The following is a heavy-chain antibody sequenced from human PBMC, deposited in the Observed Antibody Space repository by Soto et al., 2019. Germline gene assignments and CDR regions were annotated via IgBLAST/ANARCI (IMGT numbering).Heavy chain of an antibody. Sequence: EVQLVESGGGLVQPGGSLRLSCAASGFTFSSYSMNWVRQAPGKGLEWVSNISSSSSTIYYADSVKGRFTISRDNAKNSLYLQMNSLRAEDTAVYYCAREQIMDFWSGYYLNYFDYWGQGTLVTVSS. CDR2: ISSSSSTI. J-gene: IGHJ4*02. V-gene: IGHV3-48*01. D-gene: IGHD3-3*01. CDR1: GFTFSSYS. CDR3: AREQIMDFWSGYYLNYFDY.